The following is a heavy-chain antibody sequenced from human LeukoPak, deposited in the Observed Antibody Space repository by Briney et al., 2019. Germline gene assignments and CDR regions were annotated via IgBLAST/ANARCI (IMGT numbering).Heavy chain of an antibody. D-gene: IGHD1-14*01. CDR1: GGSISRSNW. CDR3: TGYNIPYTFEF. J-gene: IGHJ4*02. CDR2: IIHSGNI. V-gene: IGHV4-4*02. Sequence: SGTLSLTCAVSGGSISRSNWWTWVRQSPGKGLEWIGDIIHSGNINYNPSLRSRLTISLDKSRNQFSLKLSSVTAADTAVYYCTGYNIPYTFEFWGQGTLVTVSS.